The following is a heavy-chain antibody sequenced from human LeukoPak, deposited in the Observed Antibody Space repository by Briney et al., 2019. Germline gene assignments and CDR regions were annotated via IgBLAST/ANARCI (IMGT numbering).Heavy chain of an antibody. Sequence: SVKVSCKASGGTFSSYAISWVRQAPGQGLEWMGGIIPIFGTANYAQKFQGRVTITADESTSTAYMELSSLRSEDTAVYYCAASPPSFAVVTEFDYSGQGPLVTVSS. V-gene: IGHV1-69*13. CDR2: IIPIFGTA. D-gene: IGHD3-3*01. CDR1: GGTFSSYA. CDR3: AASPPSFAVVTEFDY. J-gene: IGHJ4*02.